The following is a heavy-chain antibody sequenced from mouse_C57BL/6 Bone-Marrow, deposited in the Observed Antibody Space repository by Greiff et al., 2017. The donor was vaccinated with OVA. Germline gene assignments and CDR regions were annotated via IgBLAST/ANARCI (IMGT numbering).Heavy chain of an antibody. V-gene: IGHV10-1*01. CDR2: IRSKSNNYAT. CDR3: VRHGTTADY. Sequence: EVQLQESGGGLVQPKGSLKLSCAASGFSFNTYAMNWVRQAPGKGLEWVARIRSKSNNYATYYADSVKDRFTISRDDSESMLYLQMNNLKTEDTAMYYCVRHGTTADYWGQGTTLTVSS. J-gene: IGHJ2*01. D-gene: IGHD1-2*01. CDR1: GFSFNTYA.